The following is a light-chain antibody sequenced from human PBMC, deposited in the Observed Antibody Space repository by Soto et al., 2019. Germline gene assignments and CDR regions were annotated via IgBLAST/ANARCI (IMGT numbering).Light chain of an antibody. CDR2: EVS. V-gene: IGLV2-23*02. CDR1: SRDVGSYNF. CDR3: CSYAGSNWV. Sequence: QSALTQPASVSGSPGQSIAISCTGTSRDVGSYNFFSWYQQHPGKNPKLMISEVSKRPSGVSTRFSGSKSGNTASLTISGLQAEDEADYYCCSYAGSNWVFGGGTKLTVL. J-gene: IGLJ3*02.